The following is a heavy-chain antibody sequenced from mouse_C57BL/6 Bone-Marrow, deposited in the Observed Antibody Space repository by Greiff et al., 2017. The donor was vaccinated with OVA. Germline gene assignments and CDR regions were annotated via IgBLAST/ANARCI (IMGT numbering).Heavy chain of an antibody. V-gene: IGHV5-9-1*02. D-gene: IGHD2-3*01. CDR1: GFTFSSYA. CDR3: TREKAYDGYYFDY. J-gene: IGHJ2*01. Sequence: EVKVVESGEGLVKPGGSLKLSCAASGFTFSSYAMSWVRQTPEKRLEWVAYISSGGDYIYYADTVKGRFTISRDNARNTLYLQMSSLKSEDTAMYYCTREKAYDGYYFDYWGQGTTLTVSS. CDR2: ISSGGDYI.